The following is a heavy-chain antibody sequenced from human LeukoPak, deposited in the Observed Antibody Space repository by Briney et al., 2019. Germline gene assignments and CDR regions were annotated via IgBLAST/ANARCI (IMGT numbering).Heavy chain of an antibody. J-gene: IGHJ4*02. D-gene: IGHD5-18*01. Sequence: GGSLRLSCAASGFTFSSYSMNWVRQAPGKGLEWVANIKQDGSEKYYVGSVRGRFTISRDNAKNSLYLEMNWLRAEDTAVYYCARDETAIGDTSDYWGQGTLVTVSS. CDR2: IKQDGSEK. CDR1: GFTFSSYS. CDR3: ARDETAIGDTSDY. V-gene: IGHV3-7*01.